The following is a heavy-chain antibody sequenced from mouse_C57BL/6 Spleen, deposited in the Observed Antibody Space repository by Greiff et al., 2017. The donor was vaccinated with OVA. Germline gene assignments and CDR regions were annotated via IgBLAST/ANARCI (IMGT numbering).Heavy chain of an antibody. D-gene: IGHD1-1*01. CDR1: GYTFTDYY. CDR2: IYPGSGNT. CDR3: ARGAGSSYDWFAY. J-gene: IGHJ3*01. V-gene: IGHV1-76*01. Sequence: QVQLQQSGAELVRPGASVKLSCKASGYTFTDYYINWVKQRPGQGLEWIARIYPGSGNTYYNEKFKGKATLTAEKSSSTAYMQLSSLTSEDSAVYFCARGAGSSYDWFAYWGQGTLVTVSA.